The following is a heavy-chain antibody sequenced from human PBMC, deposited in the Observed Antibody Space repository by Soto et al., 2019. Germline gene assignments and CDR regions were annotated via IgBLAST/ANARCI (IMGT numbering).Heavy chain of an antibody. CDR1: GFTVSSNY. Sequence: EVQLVETGGGLIQPGGSLRLSCAASGFTVSSNYMSWVRQAPGKGLEWVSVIYSGGSTYYAASVKGRFTISRDNSKNTLYIQMNSLRAEDTAVYYCARGGGTYYYYYGMDVWGQGTTVTVSS. J-gene: IGHJ6*02. V-gene: IGHV3-53*02. CDR3: ARGGGTYYYYYGMDV. D-gene: IGHD2-15*01. CDR2: IYSGGST.